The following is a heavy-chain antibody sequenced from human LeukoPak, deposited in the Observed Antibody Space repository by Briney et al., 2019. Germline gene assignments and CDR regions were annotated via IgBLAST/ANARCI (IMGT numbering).Heavy chain of an antibody. Sequence: SVKVSCKASGYTFTSYGISWVRQAPGQGLEWMGGIIPIFGTANYAQKFQGRVTITADESTSTAYMELSSLRSEDTAVYYCASASLGYCSGGSCYYPIDYWGQGTLVTVSS. J-gene: IGHJ4*02. CDR2: IIPIFGTA. V-gene: IGHV1-69*13. CDR1: GYTFTSYG. CDR3: ASASLGYCSGGSCYYPIDY. D-gene: IGHD2-15*01.